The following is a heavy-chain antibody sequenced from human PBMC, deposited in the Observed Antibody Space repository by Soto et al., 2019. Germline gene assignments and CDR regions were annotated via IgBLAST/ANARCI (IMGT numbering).Heavy chain of an antibody. Sequence: ASVKVSCKASGYTFTSYGISWVRQAPGQGLEWMGWISAYNGNTNYAQKLQGRVTMTTDTSTSTAYMELRSLRSEDTAVYYCAMSRSPNYYDSSKRAFDIWGQGTMGTVSS. CDR2: ISAYNGNT. CDR1: GYTFTSYG. V-gene: IGHV1-18*01. D-gene: IGHD3-22*01. J-gene: IGHJ3*02. CDR3: AMSRSPNYYDSSKRAFDI.